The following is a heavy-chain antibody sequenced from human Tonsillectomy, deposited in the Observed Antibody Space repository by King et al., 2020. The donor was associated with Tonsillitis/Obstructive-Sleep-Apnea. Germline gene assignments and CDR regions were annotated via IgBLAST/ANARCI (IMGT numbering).Heavy chain of an antibody. V-gene: IGHV4-34*01. J-gene: IGHJ4*02. D-gene: IGHD5-18*01. Sequence: VQLQQWGAGLLKPSETLSLTCAVYGGSFSGYYWSWIRQPPGKGLEWIGEINHSGSTNYNPSLKSLVTISVDTSKNQFSLKLSSVTAADTAVYYCARGLGDTADLYFDYWGQGTLVTVSS. CDR3: ARGLGDTADLYFDY. CDR2: INHSGST. CDR1: GGSFSGYY.